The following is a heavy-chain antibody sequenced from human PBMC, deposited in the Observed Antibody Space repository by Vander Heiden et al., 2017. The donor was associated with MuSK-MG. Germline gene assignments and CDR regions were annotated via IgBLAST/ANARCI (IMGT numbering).Heavy chain of an antibody. Sequence: QVQLQESGPGLVKPSATLSLTCAVSGYSISSGYYWGWIRQPPGKGLEWIGSIYHSGSTDDNPSLKSRVTIAVDTAKNQFSMKMRSVTASDTAVYYDARQAIIWLLGYWSQGTMVTVFS. D-gene: IGHD5-18*01. CDR2: IYHSGST. V-gene: IGHV4-38-2*01. CDR3: ARQAIIWLLGY. J-gene: IGHJ4*02. CDR1: GYSISSGYY.